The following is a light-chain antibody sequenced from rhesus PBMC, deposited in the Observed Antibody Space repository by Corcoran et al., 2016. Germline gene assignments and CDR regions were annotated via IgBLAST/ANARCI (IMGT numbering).Light chain of an antibody. CDR2: GAS. J-gene: IGKJ4*01. Sequence: QVILTQSPATLSLSPGERATLSCRASQSVSSYLAWYQQKPGQAPRLLIYGASSRATGIPDRFSGSGSGTDFTLTISSLQPEDFGTYYCQQYKSLLTFGGGTRVEIK. CDR3: QQYKSLLT. V-gene: IGKV3-53*02. CDR1: QSVSSY.